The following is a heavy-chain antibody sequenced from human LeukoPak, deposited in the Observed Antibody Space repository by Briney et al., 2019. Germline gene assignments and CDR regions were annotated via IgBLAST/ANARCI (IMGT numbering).Heavy chain of an antibody. CDR3: ASFRMPGIAAAPDAFDI. Sequence: PGGSLRLSCAASGFTFSDYYMSWIRQAPGKGLDWVSYISSSGSTIHYADSVKGRFTISRDNAKNSLYLQMNSLRAEDTAVYYCASFRMPGIAAAPDAFDIWGQGTMVTVSS. V-gene: IGHV3-11*04. J-gene: IGHJ3*02. CDR1: GFTFSDYY. D-gene: IGHD6-13*01. CDR2: ISSSGSTI.